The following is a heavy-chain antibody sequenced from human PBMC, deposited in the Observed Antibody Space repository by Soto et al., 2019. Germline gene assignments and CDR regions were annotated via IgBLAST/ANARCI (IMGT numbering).Heavy chain of an antibody. Sequence: GGLLRLSCERCGFPFSTYSMNWVRQAPGKGLEWVSYISGGSKTKTYADSVKGRFTISRDNDKNSMYLQMNNLRAEDTAIYYCTRDRREATTDYGGQGAWVAVAS. CDR1: GFPFSTYS. V-gene: IGHV3-48*04. CDR3: TRDRREATTDY. CDR2: ISGGSKTK. J-gene: IGHJ4*02.